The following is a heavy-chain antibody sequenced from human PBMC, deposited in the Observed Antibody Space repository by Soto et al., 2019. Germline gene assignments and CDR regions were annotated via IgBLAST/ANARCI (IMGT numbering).Heavy chain of an antibody. CDR1: GGSISSSNW. D-gene: IGHD6-13*01. Sequence: QVQLQESGPGLVKPSGTLSLTCAVSGGSISSSNWWSWVRQPPGKGLEWIGEIYHSGSTNYNPSLKSRVTISADKSKNQFSLQLSSVTAADTAVYYCARGPLSSSRPFDYWGQGTLVTVSS. CDR3: ARGPLSSSRPFDY. CDR2: IYHSGST. J-gene: IGHJ4*02. V-gene: IGHV4-4*02.